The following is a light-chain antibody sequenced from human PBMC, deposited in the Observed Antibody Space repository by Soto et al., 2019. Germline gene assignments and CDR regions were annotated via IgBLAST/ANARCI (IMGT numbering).Light chain of an antibody. CDR3: QRLSSYRLT. CDR1: QGISSY. Sequence: DIQLTQSPSFLSASVGDRVTITCRASQGISSYFAWYQQKPGKAPKLLIYAVSTLQSGVPSRFSGSASGTECTLTGSRLQAGDFATYCCQRLSSYRLTVGGGTKVEIK. CDR2: AVS. J-gene: IGKJ4*01. V-gene: IGKV1-9*01.